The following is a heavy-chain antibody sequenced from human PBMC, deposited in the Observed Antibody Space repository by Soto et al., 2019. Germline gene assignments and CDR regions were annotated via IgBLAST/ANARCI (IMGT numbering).Heavy chain of an antibody. CDR2: IYHSGST. CDR3: ARSPHCSGGSCYYWYFDL. CDR1: GGSISSSNW. V-gene: IGHV4-4*02. Sequence: QVQLQESGPGLVKPSGTLSLTCAVSGGSISSSNWWSWVRQPPGKGLEWIGEIYHSGSTNYNPSLKSRLTISVDKSKNQFSLKLSSVTAADTAVYYCARSPHCSGGSCYYWYFDLWGRGTLVTVSS. J-gene: IGHJ2*01. D-gene: IGHD2-15*01.